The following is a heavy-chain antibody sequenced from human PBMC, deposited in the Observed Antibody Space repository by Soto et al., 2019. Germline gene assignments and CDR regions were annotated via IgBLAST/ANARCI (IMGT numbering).Heavy chain of an antibody. CDR2: IWFDGNNK. V-gene: IGHV3-33*01. CDR3: ARDGQQLAPYAMDV. D-gene: IGHD6-13*01. J-gene: IGHJ6*02. CDR1: GFTFGNNA. Sequence: QVQLVESGGNMVQPGRSLRVSCAASGFTFGNNAMHWVRHAAGKGLEWVAQIWFDGNNKYYTDSVKGRFTISRDNLKNTVYLQMDSLRADDTAVYYCARDGQQLAPYAMDVWGQGTTVIVSS.